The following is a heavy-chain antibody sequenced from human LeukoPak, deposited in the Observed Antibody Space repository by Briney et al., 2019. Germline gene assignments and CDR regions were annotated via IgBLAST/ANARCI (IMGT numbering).Heavy chain of an antibody. D-gene: IGHD2-8*01. CDR3: ASSPAMVYAFDY. Sequence: PGGSLRLSCAASGFTFSSYSMNWVRQAPGKGLEWDSSISSSSSYIYYADSVKGRFTISRDNSKNTLYPQMNSLRAEDTAVYYCASSPAMVYAFDYWGQGTLVTVSS. CDR1: GFTFSSYS. CDR2: ISSSSSYI. V-gene: IGHV3-21*01. J-gene: IGHJ4*02.